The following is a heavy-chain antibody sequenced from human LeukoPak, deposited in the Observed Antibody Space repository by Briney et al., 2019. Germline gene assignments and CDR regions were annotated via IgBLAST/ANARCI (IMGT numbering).Heavy chain of an antibody. Sequence: SETLSLTCTVSGGSISSYYWSWIRQPAGKGLEWIGRIYTSGSTNYNPSLKSRVTMSVDTSKNQFSLKLSFVTAADTAVYYCARAPAWFGELSFDYWGQGTLVTVSS. CDR3: ARAPAWFGELSFDY. D-gene: IGHD3-10*01. CDR2: IYTSGST. V-gene: IGHV4-4*07. CDR1: GGSISSYY. J-gene: IGHJ4*02.